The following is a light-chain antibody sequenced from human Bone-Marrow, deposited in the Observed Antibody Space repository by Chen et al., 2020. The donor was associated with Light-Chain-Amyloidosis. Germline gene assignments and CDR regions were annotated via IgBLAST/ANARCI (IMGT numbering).Light chain of an antibody. V-gene: IGKV4-1*01. CDR2: WAS. CDR1: QSLLYSADNKNY. J-gene: IGKJ2*01. CDR3: QQYYSPPNT. Sequence: DIVMTQSPDSLAVSLGERATINCKSSQSLLYSADNKNYLAWYQQKPGRPPKLLIYWASTRESGVPDRVSGSGSGTHFTLTLSSLQAEDVAVYFCQQYYSPPNTFGQGTKLEMK.